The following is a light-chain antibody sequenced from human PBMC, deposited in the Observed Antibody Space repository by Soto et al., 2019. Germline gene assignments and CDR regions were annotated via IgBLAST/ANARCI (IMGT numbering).Light chain of an antibody. CDR1: QSISTW. CDR3: QQYVSYWT. CDR2: DVS. J-gene: IGKJ1*01. V-gene: IGKV1-5*01. Sequence: DIQMTQSPSTLSASVGDRVTITCRASQSISTWLAWYQQKPGKAPKLLIYDVSSLESGVPSRFSGSGSGTEFTLTISSLQPDDFETYYCQQYVSYWTFGQGTKVETK.